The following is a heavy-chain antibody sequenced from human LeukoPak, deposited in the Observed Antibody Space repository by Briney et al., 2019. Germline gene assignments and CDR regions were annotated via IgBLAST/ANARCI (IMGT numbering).Heavy chain of an antibody. V-gene: IGHV4-59*01. CDR2: MYYSGST. CDR3: ARGTRADYKPGALDI. J-gene: IGHJ3*02. CDR1: GGSINSYY. D-gene: IGHD4/OR15-4a*01. Sequence: PSETLSLTCTVSGGSINSYYWSWIRQPPGKGLEWIGYMYYSGSTNYNPSLKSRVTISIDTSNNQFSLKLSSVTAADMAVYYCARGTRADYKPGALDIWGQGTMVTVSS.